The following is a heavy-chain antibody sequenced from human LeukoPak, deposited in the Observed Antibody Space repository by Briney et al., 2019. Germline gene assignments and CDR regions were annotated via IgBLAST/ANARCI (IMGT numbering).Heavy chain of an antibody. V-gene: IGHV1-2*02. Sequence: ASVKVSCKASGYTFTGYYMHWLRQAPGQELEWMGWINPNSSGTNYAQKFQGRVTTTRATSISTAYMELSRLRSDDTAVYYCARDLSSSWYVDYWGQGTLVTVSS. CDR2: INPNSSGT. J-gene: IGHJ4*02. D-gene: IGHD6-13*01. CDR1: GYTFTGYY. CDR3: ARDLSSSWYVDY.